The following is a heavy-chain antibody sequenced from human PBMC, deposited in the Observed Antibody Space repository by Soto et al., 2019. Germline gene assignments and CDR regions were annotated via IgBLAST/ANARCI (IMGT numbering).Heavy chain of an antibody. CDR1: GFTYSTYT. CDR3: AKGATGTDY. CDR2: ISYDGNNK. V-gene: IGHV3-30-3*01. D-gene: IGHD1-1*01. Sequence: GGSLRLSCAASGFTYSTYTMHWVRQAPGKGLEWVAVISYDGNNKFYADSVKGRFTISRDSTKQTLYLQMNSLRVEDTAVYYCAKGATGTDYWGQGTLVTVSS. J-gene: IGHJ4*02.